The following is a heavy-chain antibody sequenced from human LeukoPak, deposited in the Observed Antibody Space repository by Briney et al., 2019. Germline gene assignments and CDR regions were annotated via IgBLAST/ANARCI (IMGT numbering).Heavy chain of an antibody. J-gene: IGHJ5*02. CDR3: ARDQYCSGGSCYSGWFDP. CDR2: IYTSGSA. Sequence: SETLSLTCTVSGGSISSYYWSWIRQPAGKGLEWIGRIYTSGSANYNPSLKSRVTISVDKSKNQFSLKLSSVTAADTAVYYCARDQYCSGGSCYSGWFDPWGQGTLVTVSS. CDR1: GGSISSYY. D-gene: IGHD2-15*01. V-gene: IGHV4-4*07.